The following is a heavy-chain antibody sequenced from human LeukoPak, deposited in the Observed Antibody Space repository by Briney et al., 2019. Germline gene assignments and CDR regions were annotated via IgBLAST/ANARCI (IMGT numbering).Heavy chain of an antibody. CDR3: ARHYLSDGILSTFDP. Sequence: SETLSLTCTVSGGSIGSSPYYWGWIRQPPGEGLEWIGTIYYRGSTYSNPSLNSRVTISLDTSKNQFSLRLRSVTAADTALYYCARHYLSDGILSTFDPWGQGTLVTVSS. V-gene: IGHV4-39*01. J-gene: IGHJ5*02. CDR1: GGSIGSSPYY. D-gene: IGHD2-2*01. CDR2: IYYRGST.